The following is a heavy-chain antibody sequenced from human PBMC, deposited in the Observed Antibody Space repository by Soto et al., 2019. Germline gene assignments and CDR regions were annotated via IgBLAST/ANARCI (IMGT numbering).Heavy chain of an antibody. D-gene: IGHD3-16*02. Sequence: SVKVSCKASGGTFSSYAISWVRQAPGQGLEWMGGIIPIFGTANYAQKFQGRVTITADESTSTAYMELSSLRSEDTAVYYCARDIAYYYGMDVWGQGTTVTVSS. CDR1: GGTFSSYA. CDR2: IIPIFGTA. CDR3: ARDIAYYYGMDV. V-gene: IGHV1-69*13. J-gene: IGHJ6*02.